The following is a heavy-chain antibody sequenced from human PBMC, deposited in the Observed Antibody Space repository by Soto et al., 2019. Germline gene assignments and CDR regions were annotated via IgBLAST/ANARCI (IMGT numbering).Heavy chain of an antibody. Sequence: ASVKVSCKVSGYTLTELSMHWVRQAPGKGLEWMGGFDPEDGGTIYAQKFQGRVTMTEDTSTDTAYMELSSLRSEDTAVYYCATGWYYDILTGYSPGAFDIWGQGTMVTVSS. CDR3: ATGWYYDILTGYSPGAFDI. J-gene: IGHJ3*02. CDR2: FDPEDGGT. D-gene: IGHD3-9*01. V-gene: IGHV1-24*01. CDR1: GYTLTELS.